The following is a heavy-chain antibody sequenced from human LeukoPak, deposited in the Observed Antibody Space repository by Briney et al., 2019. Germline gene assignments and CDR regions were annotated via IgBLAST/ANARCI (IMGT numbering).Heavy chain of an antibody. Sequence: KPSETLSLTCAVYGGSFSGYYWSWVRQPPGKGLEWIGEINHSGSTNYNPSLKSRVTISVDTSKNQFSLKLSSVTAADTAVYYCASSPNVGMVRGVIRYWGQGTLVTVSS. CDR1: GGSFSGYY. CDR3: ASSPNVGMVRGVIRY. D-gene: IGHD3-10*01. V-gene: IGHV4-34*01. CDR2: INHSGST. J-gene: IGHJ4*02.